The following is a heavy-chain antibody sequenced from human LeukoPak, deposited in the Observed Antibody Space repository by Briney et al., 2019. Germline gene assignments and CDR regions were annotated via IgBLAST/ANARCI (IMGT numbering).Heavy chain of an antibody. CDR3: ARGGSIAARPIDY. CDR1: GFTFSSYA. D-gene: IGHD6-6*01. J-gene: IGHJ4*02. CDR2: ISSNGGST. Sequence: GGSLRLSCAASGFTFSSYAMHWVRQAPGKGLEYVSAISSNGGSTYYAYSVKGRFTISRDNSKNTLFLQMGSLRAEDMAVYYCARGGSIAARPIDYWGQGTLVTVSS. V-gene: IGHV3-64*01.